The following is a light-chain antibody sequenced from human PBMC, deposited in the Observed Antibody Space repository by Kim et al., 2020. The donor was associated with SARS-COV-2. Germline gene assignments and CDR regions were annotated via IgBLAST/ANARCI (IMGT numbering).Light chain of an antibody. V-gene: IGLV3-19*01. CDR1: GLREYY. Sequence: SSELTQDPAVSVALGRTVTITCRGDGLREYYASWIQQKPGQAPVLLFYGRNSRPSGVPDRFFGSSSGSTASLTIRDSQAGDTADYYCCYRDDAGFYVFGTGTQLTVL. CDR2: GRN. J-gene: IGLJ1*01. CDR3: CYRDDAGFYV.